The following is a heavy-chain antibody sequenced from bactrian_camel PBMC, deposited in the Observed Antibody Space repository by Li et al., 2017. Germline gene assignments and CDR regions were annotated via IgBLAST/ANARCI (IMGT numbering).Heavy chain of an antibody. J-gene: IGHJ4*01. Sequence: VQLVESGGGLVQPGGSLRLSCAASGFTFSSYAMSWVRQAPGKGLEWVSGITSDGRPSYYRDSVRGRFTISRDNAKSTVYLQMNTLKSEDTARYYRATESNFMGWVPEYNYWGQGTQVTVS. D-gene: IGHD5*01. CDR1: GFTFSSYA. CDR2: ITSDGRPS. V-gene: IGHV3S40*01. CDR3: ATESNFMGWVPEYNY.